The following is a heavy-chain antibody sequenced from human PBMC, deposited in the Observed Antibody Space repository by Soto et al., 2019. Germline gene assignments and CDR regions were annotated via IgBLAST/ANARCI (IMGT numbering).Heavy chain of an antibody. CDR2: ISHDGSYK. J-gene: IGHJ6*04. CDR1: GFSIRNYG. D-gene: IGHD2-21*01. V-gene: IGHV3-30*18. Sequence: PGGSLRLSCVASGFSIRNYGMHWVRQAPGTGLEWLTVISHDGSYKNYADSVKGRFTVSRDDSKNTLFLQMNSLRANDTALYYCAKDLWDIVVVPSASPGTSHVWGKGTTVTVSS. CDR3: AKDLWDIVVVPSASPGTSHV.